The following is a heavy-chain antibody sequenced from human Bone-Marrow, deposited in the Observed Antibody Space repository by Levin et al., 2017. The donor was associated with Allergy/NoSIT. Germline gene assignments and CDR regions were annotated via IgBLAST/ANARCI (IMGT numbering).Heavy chain of an antibody. CDR2: IYHSGST. V-gene: IGHV4-30-2*01. J-gene: IGHJ5*02. CDR1: GGSISSGGYS. CDR3: ARTGTDFWSGYSWFDP. D-gene: IGHD3-3*01. Sequence: SQTLSLTCAVSGGSISSGGYSWSWIRQPPGKGLEWIGYIYHSGSTYYNPSLKSRVTISVDRSKNQFSLKLSSVTAADTAVYYCARTGTDFWSGYSWFDPWGQGTLVTVSS.